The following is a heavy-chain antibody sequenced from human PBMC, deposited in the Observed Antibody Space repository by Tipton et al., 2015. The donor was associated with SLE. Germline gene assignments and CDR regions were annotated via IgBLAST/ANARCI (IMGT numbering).Heavy chain of an antibody. CDR1: GDSISSFH. CDR3: AKADGVVGGQVPYWYFDL. D-gene: IGHD2-21*01. V-gene: IGHV4-59*01. CDR2: VYQSGTT. Sequence: TLSLTCTVSGDSISSFHWSWIRQPPGKGLEWLGDVYQSGTTNSNPSLKSRVTISVDTSKNQFSLKLSSVPAADTAVYYCAKADGVVGGQVPYWYFDLWGRGTLVTVSS. J-gene: IGHJ2*01.